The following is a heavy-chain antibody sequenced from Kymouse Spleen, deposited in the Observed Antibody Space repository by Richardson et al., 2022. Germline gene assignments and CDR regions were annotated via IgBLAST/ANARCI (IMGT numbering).Heavy chain of an antibody. CDR1: GGSFSGYY. Sequence: QVQLQQWGAGLLKPSETLSLTCAVYGGSFSGYYWSWIRQPPGKGLEWIGEINHSGSTNYNPSLKSRVTISVDTSKNQFSLKLSSVTAADTAVYYCARRVYSSSFVWFDYWGQGTLVTVSS. D-gene: IGHD6-6*01. J-gene: IGHJ4*02. CDR3: ARRVYSSSFVWFDY. V-gene: IGHV4-34*01. CDR2: INHSGST.